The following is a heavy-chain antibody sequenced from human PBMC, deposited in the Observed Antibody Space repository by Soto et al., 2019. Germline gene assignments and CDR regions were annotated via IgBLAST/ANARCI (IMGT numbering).Heavy chain of an antibody. V-gene: IGHV4-39*01. J-gene: IGHJ5*02. CDR2: IYYSGST. CDR3: ARQDFMVVAATPSSWFDP. CDR1: GGSISSSSYY. Sequence: QLQLQESGPGLVKPSETLSLTCTVSGGSISSSSYYWGWIRQPPGKGLEWIGSIYYSGSTYYNPSLKSRVTISVDTSKNQFSLKLGSVTAADTAVYYCARQDFMVVAATPSSWFDPWGQGTLVTVSS. D-gene: IGHD2-15*01.